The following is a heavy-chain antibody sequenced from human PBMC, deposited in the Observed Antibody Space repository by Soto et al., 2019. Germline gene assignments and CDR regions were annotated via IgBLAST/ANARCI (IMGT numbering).Heavy chain of an antibody. V-gene: IGHV3-11*01. CDR2: ISTSGTSI. D-gene: IGHD6-13*01. J-gene: IGHJ1*01. CDR3: ARASRDSSSWPPEYFQH. CDR1: GFTFSDYY. Sequence: QVQVVESGGGLVKPGGPLRLSCAASGFTFSDYYMSWIRQVPGKGLEWVSYISTSGTSINYADSVKGRFTISRDNAKNSLYLQMNSLRDEDTAVYYCARASRDSSSWPPEYFQHWGQGTLVTVSS.